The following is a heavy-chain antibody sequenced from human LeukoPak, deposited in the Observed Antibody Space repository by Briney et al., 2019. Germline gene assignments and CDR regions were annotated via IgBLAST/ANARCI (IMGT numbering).Heavy chain of an antibody. Sequence: PGGSLRLSCAASGFTFSSYWMHWVRQAPGKGLEWVSYISSSGSTIYYADSVKGRFTISRDNAKNSLYLRMNSLRAEDTAVYYCARDRSGYDWRYYFDYWGQGTLVTVSS. CDR2: ISSSGSTI. D-gene: IGHD5-12*01. V-gene: IGHV3-48*04. J-gene: IGHJ4*02. CDR3: ARDRSGYDWRYYFDY. CDR1: GFTFSSYW.